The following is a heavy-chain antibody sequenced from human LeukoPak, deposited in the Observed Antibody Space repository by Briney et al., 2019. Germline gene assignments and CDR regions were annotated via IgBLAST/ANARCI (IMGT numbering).Heavy chain of an antibody. Sequence: AAVKVSCKASGGTFSSYAISWVRQAPGQGLEWMGGIIPIFGTANYAQKFQGRVTITADESTSTAYMELSSLRPEDTAVYYCARVMPQNQYCSGGSCYVGGIDYWGQGTLVTVSS. CDR1: GGTFSSYA. CDR3: ARVMPQNQYCSGGSCYVGGIDY. CDR2: IIPIFGTA. D-gene: IGHD2-15*01. V-gene: IGHV1-69*13. J-gene: IGHJ4*02.